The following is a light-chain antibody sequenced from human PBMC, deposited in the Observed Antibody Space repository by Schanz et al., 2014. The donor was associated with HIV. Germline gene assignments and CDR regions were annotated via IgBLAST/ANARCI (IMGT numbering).Light chain of an antibody. CDR1: SSDVGGYDY. Sequence: QSVLTQPASVSGSPGQSITISCTGDSSDVGGYDYVSWYQQHPGKAPKLIIYDVTDRPSGVSNRFSGSKSGNTASLTISGLQAEDEADYYCSSYTSSSTYVFGTGTKLTVL. CDR3: SSYTSSSTYV. CDR2: DVT. J-gene: IGLJ1*01. V-gene: IGLV2-14*03.